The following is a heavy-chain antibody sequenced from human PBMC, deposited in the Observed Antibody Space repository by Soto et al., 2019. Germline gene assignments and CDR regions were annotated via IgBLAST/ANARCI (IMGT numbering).Heavy chain of an antibody. J-gene: IGHJ6*02. V-gene: IGHV3-23*01. Sequence: GGSLRLSCTASGFSFSTCAMTWVRQAPGKGLEWVSDITGRGAFTYYADSVKGRFTISRDNSKNTMYLQMNNLRADDTGVYYCAKDRTNRGYYGLDVWGQGTTVTVSS. CDR2: ITGRGAFT. D-gene: IGHD3-16*02. CDR1: GFSFSTCA. CDR3: AKDRTNRGYYGLDV.